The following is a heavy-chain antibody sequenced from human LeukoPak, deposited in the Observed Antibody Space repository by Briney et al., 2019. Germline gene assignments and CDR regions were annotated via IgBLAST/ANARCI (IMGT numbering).Heavy chain of an antibody. CDR1: GFTFSRYS. Sequence: PGGSLRLSCAASGFTFSRYSMNWVRQAPGKGLEWVSYITSSSSTIYYADSVKGRFTISRDNAKNSLYLQMNSLRAEDTAVYYCARDQDDFWSGYVDYWGQGTLVTVSS. CDR3: ARDQDDFWSGYVDY. V-gene: IGHV3-48*04. CDR2: ITSSSSTI. J-gene: IGHJ4*02. D-gene: IGHD3-3*01.